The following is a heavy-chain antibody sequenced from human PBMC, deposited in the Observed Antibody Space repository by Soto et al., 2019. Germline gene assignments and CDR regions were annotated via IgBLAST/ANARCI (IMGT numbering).Heavy chain of an antibody. Sequence: AXETLSLTCSASGVTMSYGAYSGNWIRQSPGKGLEWLGYISHLETTYYNPSFRSRLSLSIDRTRNQFFLSLSSLTAADSAVYFCAREPYLPKARNDFWGPGTLVTVSS. CDR2: ISHLETT. CDR1: GVTMSYGAYS. V-gene: IGHV4-30-2*06. CDR3: AREPYLPKARNDF. J-gene: IGHJ4*02.